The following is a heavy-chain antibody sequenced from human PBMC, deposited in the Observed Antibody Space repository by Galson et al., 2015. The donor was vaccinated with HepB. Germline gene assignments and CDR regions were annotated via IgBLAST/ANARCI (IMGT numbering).Heavy chain of an antibody. V-gene: IGHV4-39*01. D-gene: IGHD2-15*01. J-gene: IGHJ6*02. CDR2: IYYTGTT. Sequence: ETLSLTCAVSGASTSSNTYYWSWIRQPPGRGLEWIGSIYYTGTTYYNPSLKSRVTLSLDTSKNHFSLKLRSVTAADTAVYYCARHVGESGSYGMDVWGQGTTVTVSS. CDR1: GASTSSNTYY. CDR3: ARHVGESGSYGMDV.